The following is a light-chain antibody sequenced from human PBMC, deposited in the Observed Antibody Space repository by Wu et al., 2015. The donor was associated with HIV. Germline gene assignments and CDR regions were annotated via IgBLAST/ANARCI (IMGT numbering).Light chain of an antibody. CDR1: QSVRNY. J-gene: IGKJ5*01. CDR3: QQSNNWPLT. V-gene: IGKV3-11*01. Sequence: EIVLTQSPATLSLSPGERATLSCRASQSVRNYLAWFQQKSGQAPRLLIYDASNRATGIPARFSGSGSGADFTLTISSLEPEDFAVYYCQQSNNWPLTFGQGT. CDR2: DAS.